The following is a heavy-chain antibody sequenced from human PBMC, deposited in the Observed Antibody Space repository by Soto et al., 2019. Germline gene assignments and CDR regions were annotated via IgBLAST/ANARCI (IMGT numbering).Heavy chain of an antibody. J-gene: IGHJ6*02. Sequence: AAVKVSCKASGYTFTSYGISWVRQAPGQGLEWMGWISAYNGNTNYAQKLQGRVTMTTDTSTSTAYMELRSLRSDDTAVYYCARDAELRYLDSYYYGMDVWGQGTRVTFSS. CDR3: ARDAELRYLDSYYYGMDV. CDR1: GYTFTSYG. V-gene: IGHV1-18*04. D-gene: IGHD3-9*01. CDR2: ISAYNGNT.